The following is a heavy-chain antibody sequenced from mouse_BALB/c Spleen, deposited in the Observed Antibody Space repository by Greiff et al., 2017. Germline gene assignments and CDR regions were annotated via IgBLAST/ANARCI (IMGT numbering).Heavy chain of an antibody. V-gene: IGHV14-3*02. CDR2: IDPANGNT. D-gene: IGHD1-1*01. J-gene: IGHJ4*01. CDR3: ARSPIYYYGSSPNYYAMDY. CDR1: GFNIKDTY. Sequence: EVQLVESGAELVKPGASVKLSCTASGFNIKDTYMHWVKQRPEQGLEWIGRIDPANGNTKYDPKFQGKATITADTSSNTAYLQLSSLTSEDTAVYYCARSPIYYYGSSPNYYAMDYWGQGTSVTVSS.